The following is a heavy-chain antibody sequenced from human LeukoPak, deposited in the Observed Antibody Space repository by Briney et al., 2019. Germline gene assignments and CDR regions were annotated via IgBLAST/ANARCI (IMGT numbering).Heavy chain of an antibody. Sequence: SVKVSCKASGSTFSSYAISWVRQAPGQGLEWMGGIIPIFGTANYAQKFQGRVTITTDESTSTAYMELSSLRSEDTAVYYCASHETTYYYDSSGYGQAFDIWGQGTMVTVSS. CDR3: ASHETTYYYDSSGYGQAFDI. D-gene: IGHD3-22*01. CDR1: GSTFSSYA. CDR2: IIPIFGTA. J-gene: IGHJ3*02. V-gene: IGHV1-69*05.